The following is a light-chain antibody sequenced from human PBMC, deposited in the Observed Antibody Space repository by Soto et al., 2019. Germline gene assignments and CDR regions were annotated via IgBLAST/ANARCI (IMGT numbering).Light chain of an antibody. V-gene: IGKV1-27*01. CDR2: AAS. CDR1: QGISIY. Sequence: DIQMTQSPSSLSAAVGDRVTITCRASQGISIYLAWYQQKPGKVPKLLIYAASTLQSGVPSRFSGSGSGTDFTLTIASLQPEDAATYYCQKYNSVPITFGQGTRLEIK. CDR3: QKYNSVPIT. J-gene: IGKJ5*01.